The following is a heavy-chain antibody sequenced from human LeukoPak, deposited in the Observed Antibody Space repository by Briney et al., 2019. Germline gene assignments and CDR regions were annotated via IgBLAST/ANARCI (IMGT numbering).Heavy chain of an antibody. CDR3: ARDRIAAAGTSDY. CDR1: GFTFSSYS. V-gene: IGHV3-21*01. D-gene: IGHD6-13*01. CDR2: ISSSSSYI. J-gene: IGHJ4*02. Sequence: GGSLRLSCAASGFTFSSYSMSWVRQAPGKGLEWVSSISSSSSYIYYADSVKGRFTISRDNAKNSLYLQMNSLRAEDTAVYYCARDRIAAAGTSDYWGQGTLVTVSS.